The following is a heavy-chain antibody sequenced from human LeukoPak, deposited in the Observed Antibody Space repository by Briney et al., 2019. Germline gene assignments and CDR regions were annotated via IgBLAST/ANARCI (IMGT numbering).Heavy chain of an antibody. Sequence: GASVRVSCKASGYTFTGYYMHWVRQAPGQGLEWMGWINPNSGGTNYAQKFQGRVTMTRDTSISTAYMELSRLRSDDTAVYYCARCVKVDWGRFDYWGQGTLVTVSS. CDR2: INPNSGGT. D-gene: IGHD3/OR15-3a*01. J-gene: IGHJ4*02. CDR1: GYTFTGYY. V-gene: IGHV1-2*02. CDR3: ARCVKVDWGRFDY.